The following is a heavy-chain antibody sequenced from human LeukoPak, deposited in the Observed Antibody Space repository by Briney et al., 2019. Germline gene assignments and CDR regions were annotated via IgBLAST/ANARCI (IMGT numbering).Heavy chain of an antibody. CDR3: ARRYDFWSGSANYYGMDV. J-gene: IGHJ6*02. CDR1: GFTFSSYS. Sequence: PGGSLRLSCAASGFTFSSYSMNWVRQAPGKGLEWVSSISSSSSYIYYADSVKGRFTISRDNAKNSLYLQMNSLRAEDTAVYYCARRYDFWSGSANYYGMDVWGHGTTVTVSS. CDR2: ISSSSSYI. D-gene: IGHD3-3*01. V-gene: IGHV3-21*01.